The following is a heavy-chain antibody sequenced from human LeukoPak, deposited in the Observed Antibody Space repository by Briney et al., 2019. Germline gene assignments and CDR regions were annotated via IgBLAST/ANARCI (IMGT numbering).Heavy chain of an antibody. Sequence: GGSLRLSCAASGFSVNNNYVDWVRQAPGKGLEWVSSMDNFAITYYADSVQGRFTISRDSSRNTVFLQMNSLRVEDTAVYYCAGGNEYGSGTRPGYLAYWGLGTLVTVSS. CDR3: AGGNEYGSGTRPGYLAY. D-gene: IGHD3-10*01. CDR2: MDNFAIT. V-gene: IGHV3-53*01. J-gene: IGHJ4*02. CDR1: GFSVNNNY.